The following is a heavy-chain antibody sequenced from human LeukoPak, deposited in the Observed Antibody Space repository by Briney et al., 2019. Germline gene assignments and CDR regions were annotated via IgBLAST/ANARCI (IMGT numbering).Heavy chain of an antibody. D-gene: IGHD4-23*01. Sequence: SVTLSLTCTVSGGSISSGDYYWSWIRQPPGKGLEWIGYIYYSGSTYYNPSLKSRVTISVDTSKNQFSLKLSSVTAADTAVYYCARDLLNEGNHLDYWGQGTLVTVSS. CDR2: IYYSGST. J-gene: IGHJ4*02. CDR1: GGSISSGDYY. V-gene: IGHV4-30-4*01. CDR3: ARDLLNEGNHLDY.